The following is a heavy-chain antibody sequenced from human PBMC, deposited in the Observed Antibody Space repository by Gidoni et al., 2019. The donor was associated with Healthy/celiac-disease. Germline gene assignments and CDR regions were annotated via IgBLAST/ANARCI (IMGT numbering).Heavy chain of an antibody. J-gene: IGHJ6*02. CDR2: ISWNSGSI. CDR3: ANGAAAGDYYYYGMDV. CDR1: GFTFDAYA. V-gene: IGHV3-9*01. Sequence: EVQLVESGGGLVQPGRSLRPPCAASGFTFDAYALPWVRQAPGKGLEWVSGISWNSGSIGYADSVKGRFTISRDNAKNSLYLQMNSLRAEDTALYYCANGAAAGDYYYYGMDVWGQGTTVTVSS. D-gene: IGHD6-13*01.